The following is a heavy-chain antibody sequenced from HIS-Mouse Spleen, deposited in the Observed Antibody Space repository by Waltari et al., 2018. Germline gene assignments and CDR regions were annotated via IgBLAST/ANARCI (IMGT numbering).Heavy chain of an antibody. J-gene: IGHJ6*02. CDR1: GYSISSGYY. D-gene: IGHD3-9*01. CDR3: ARDTLSIDFDWLSNYYYGMDV. CDR2: IYHSGST. V-gene: IGHV4-38-2*02. Sequence: QVQLQESGPGLVKPSETLSLTCTVSGYSISSGYYWGWIRQPPGKGLEWIGSIYHSGSTSYNPTLKRRVTISVDTSKNQFSLKLSSVTAADTAVYYCARDTLSIDFDWLSNYYYGMDVWGQGTTVTVSS.